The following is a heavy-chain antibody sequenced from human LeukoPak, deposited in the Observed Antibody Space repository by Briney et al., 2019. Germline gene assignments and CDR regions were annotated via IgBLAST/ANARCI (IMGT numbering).Heavy chain of an antibody. CDR1: GFTFSSYA. D-gene: IGHD3-22*01. J-gene: IGHJ4*02. CDR2: ISGSGGST. Sequence: GGSLRLSCAASGFTFSSYAMSWVRQAPGKGLAWVSAISGSGGSTYYADSVKGRFTISRDNSKDTLYLRMNSLRAEDTAVYYCAKVWEYYDSSGYPYYFDYWGQGTLVTVSS. V-gene: IGHV3-23*01. CDR3: AKVWEYYDSSGYPYYFDY.